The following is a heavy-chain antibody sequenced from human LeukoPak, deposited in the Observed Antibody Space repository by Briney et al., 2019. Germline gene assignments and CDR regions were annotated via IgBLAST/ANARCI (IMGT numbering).Heavy chain of an antibody. CDR1: GYSFTGYY. CDR3: ARVALYYYDSSGSRRGAFDI. Sequence: GASVKVSCKASGYSFTGYYMHWVRQAPGQGLEWMGRINPNSGGTNYAQKFQGRVTMTRDTSISTAYMELSRLRSDDTAVYYCARVALYYYDSSGSRRGAFDIWGQGTMVTVSS. V-gene: IGHV1-2*06. D-gene: IGHD3-22*01. J-gene: IGHJ3*02. CDR2: INPNSGGT.